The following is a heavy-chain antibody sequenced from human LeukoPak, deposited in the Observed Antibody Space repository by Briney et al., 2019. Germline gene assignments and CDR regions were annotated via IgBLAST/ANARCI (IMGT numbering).Heavy chain of an antibody. CDR2: INPSGGST. CDR3: ARPGRGMYRTPGF. J-gene: IGHJ4*02. Sequence: ASVKVSCKASGYTFTKCHMHWLRQAPGQGLEWMGIINPSGGSTSYAQKFQGRVTMTRDTSTSTVYMELSSLRSEDTAVYYCARPGRGMYRTPGFWGQGTLVTVSS. D-gene: IGHD1-14*01. CDR1: GYTFTKCH. V-gene: IGHV1-46*01.